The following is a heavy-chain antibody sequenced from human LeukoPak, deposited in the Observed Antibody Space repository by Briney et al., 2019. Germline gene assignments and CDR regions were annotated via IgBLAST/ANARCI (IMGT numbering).Heavy chain of an antibody. CDR3: ARTLGLSSTRSFDY. CDR1: GGSFSGYY. V-gene: IGHV4-34*01. D-gene: IGHD6-13*01. Sequence: PSETLPLTCAVYGGSFSGYYWSWIRQPPGKGLEWVGEINHSGSTNYNPSLKSRVTISVDTSKNQFSLKLSSVTAADTAVYYCARTLGLSSTRSFDYWGQGTLVTVSS. CDR2: INHSGST. J-gene: IGHJ4*02.